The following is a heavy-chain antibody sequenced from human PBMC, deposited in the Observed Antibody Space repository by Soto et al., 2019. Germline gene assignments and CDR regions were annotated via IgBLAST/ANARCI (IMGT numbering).Heavy chain of an antibody. J-gene: IGHJ6*03. CDR3: AKDAGDCSGGSCWDYYYYYMDV. V-gene: IGHV3-30*18. CDR2: ISYDGSNK. CDR1: GFTFSSYG. D-gene: IGHD2-15*01. Sequence: GGSLRLSCAASGFTFSSYGMHWVRQAPGKGLEWVAVISYDGSNKYYADSVKGRFAISRDNSKNTLYLQMNSLRAEDTAVYYCAKDAGDCSGGSCWDYYYYYMDVWGKGTTVTVSS.